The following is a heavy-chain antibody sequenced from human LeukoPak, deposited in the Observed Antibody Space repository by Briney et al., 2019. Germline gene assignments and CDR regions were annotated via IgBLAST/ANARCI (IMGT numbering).Heavy chain of an antibody. D-gene: IGHD3/OR15-3a*01. V-gene: IGHV3-30*04. CDR2: ISYDGSNK. J-gene: IGHJ3*02. Sequence: PGGSLRLSCAASGFTFSTFAMHWVRQAPGKGLEWVAVISYDGSNKYYADSVKGRFTISRDNSKNTLYLQMNSLRAEDTAVYYCAKAWSGTVGFDIWGQGTVVTVSS. CDR3: AKAWSGTVGFDI. CDR1: GFTFSTFA.